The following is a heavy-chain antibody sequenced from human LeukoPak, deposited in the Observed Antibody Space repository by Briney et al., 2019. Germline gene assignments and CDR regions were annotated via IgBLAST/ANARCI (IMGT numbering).Heavy chain of an antibody. CDR2: IYYSGST. Sequence: SETLSLTCTVSGGSISSSTYYWGWIRQPPGKGLEWIGTIYYSGSTYYNPSLKSRVTLSVVTSKNQFSLKLTSVTAADTAVYFCARHVISAEPVDYWGQGTLVTVSS. J-gene: IGHJ4*02. CDR1: GGSISSSTYY. CDR3: ARHVISAEPVDY. V-gene: IGHV4-39*01. D-gene: IGHD2-21*01.